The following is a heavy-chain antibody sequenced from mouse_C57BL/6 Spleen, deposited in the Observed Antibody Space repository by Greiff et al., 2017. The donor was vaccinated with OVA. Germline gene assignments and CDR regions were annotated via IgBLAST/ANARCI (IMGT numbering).Heavy chain of an antibody. V-gene: IGHV6-6*01. CDR2: IRPKANNPAT. CDR3: TRKYGPYYFDC. Sequence: EVQGVESGGGLVQPGGSMKLSCAASGFTFSDAWMDWVRQSPEKGLEWVAEIRPKANNPATNYAESVKGRLTISTADSKNSVYLQMNSLSAEDTDIYYSTRKYGPYYFDCWGQSTTLTV. D-gene: IGHD1-1*02. J-gene: IGHJ2*01. CDR1: GFTFSDAW.